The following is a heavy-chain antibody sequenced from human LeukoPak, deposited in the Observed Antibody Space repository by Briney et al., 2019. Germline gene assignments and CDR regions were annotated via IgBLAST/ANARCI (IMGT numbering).Heavy chain of an antibody. CDR1: GGSISSGGYY. Sequence: PSQTLSLTCTVSGGSISSGGYYWSWIRQPPGKGLEWIGSVYHSGSTSYNPSLKSRVTISVDTSKMQFSLEVTSVTAADTAVYYCARHVQSGSYYVRVLDSWGQGTLVIVSS. CDR2: VYHSGST. J-gene: IGHJ4*02. V-gene: IGHV4-39*01. CDR3: ARHVQSGSYYVRVLDS. D-gene: IGHD3-10*01.